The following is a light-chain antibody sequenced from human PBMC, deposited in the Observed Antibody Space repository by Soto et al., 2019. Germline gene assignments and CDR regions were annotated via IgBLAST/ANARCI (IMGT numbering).Light chain of an antibody. CDR2: GAS. Sequence: EIVMTQSPATLSVSPGERASLSCSASQSVGSNLAWYQQTAGQAPRLLIYGASTRATGIPARFSGSGSGTEFTLTISSLQSEDFAVYSCQRYTNWPYTVGQGTKLEIK. V-gene: IGKV3-15*01. CDR3: QRYTNWPYT. J-gene: IGKJ2*01. CDR1: QSVGSN.